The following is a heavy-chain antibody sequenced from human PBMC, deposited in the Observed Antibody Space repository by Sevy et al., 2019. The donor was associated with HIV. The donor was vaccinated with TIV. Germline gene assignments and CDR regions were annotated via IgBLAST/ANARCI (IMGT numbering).Heavy chain of an antibody. V-gene: IGHV6-1*01. CDR2: TYYRSKWYN. Sequence: SQTLSLTCAISGDSVSSNSAAWNWIRQSPLRGLEWLGRTYYRSKWYNDYAVSVKSRITINPDTSKNQFSLQLNSVTPEDTAVYYCARDLALLDDAFDIWGQGTMVTVSS. J-gene: IGHJ3*02. CDR3: ARDLALLDDAFDI. CDR1: GDSVSSNSAA.